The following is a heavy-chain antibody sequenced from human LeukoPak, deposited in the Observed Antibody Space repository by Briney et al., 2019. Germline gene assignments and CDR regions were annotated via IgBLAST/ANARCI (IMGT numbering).Heavy chain of an antibody. CDR1: GFTFSDYY. D-gene: IGHD2-8*01. CDR3: AKGCNDYYYYYYYMDV. V-gene: IGHV3-23*01. Sequence: PGGSLRLSCAASGFTFSDYYMSWVRQAPGKGLEWVSAISGSGGSTYYADSVKGRFTISRDNSKNTLYLQMNSLRAEDTAVYYCAKGCNDYYYYYYYMDVWGKGTTVTVSS. CDR2: ISGSGGST. J-gene: IGHJ6*03.